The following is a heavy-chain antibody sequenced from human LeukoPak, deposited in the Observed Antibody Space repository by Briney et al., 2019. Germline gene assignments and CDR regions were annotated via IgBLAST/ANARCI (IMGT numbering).Heavy chain of an antibody. CDR1: GGSVSSGSYY. Sequence: PSETLSLTCTVSGGSVSSGSYYWSWIRQPPGKGLEWIGYIYYSGSTNYNPSLKSRVTISVDTSKNQFSLKLSSVTAADTAVYYCARDGSGSYLYNWFDPWGQGTLVTVSS. D-gene: IGHD3-10*01. V-gene: IGHV4-61*01. J-gene: IGHJ5*02. CDR2: IYYSGST. CDR3: ARDGSGSYLYNWFDP.